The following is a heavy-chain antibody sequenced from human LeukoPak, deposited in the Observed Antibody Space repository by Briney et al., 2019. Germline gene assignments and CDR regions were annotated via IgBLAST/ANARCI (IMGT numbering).Heavy chain of an antibody. V-gene: IGHV1-69*13. CDR3: ARDRVEIAAAGTGPGFDP. CDR2: IIPIFGTA. Sequence: ASVKVSCKASGGTFSSYAISWVRQAPGQGLEWMGGIIPIFGTANYAQKFQGRVTITADESTSTAYTELSSLRSEDTAVYYCARDRVEIAAAGTGPGFDPWGQGTLVTVSS. CDR1: GGTFSSYA. D-gene: IGHD6-13*01. J-gene: IGHJ5*02.